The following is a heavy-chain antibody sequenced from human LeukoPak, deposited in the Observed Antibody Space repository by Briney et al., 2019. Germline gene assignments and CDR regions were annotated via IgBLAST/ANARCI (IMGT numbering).Heavy chain of an antibody. Sequence: GASVKVSCKASGYTFTSYGISWVRQAPGQGLEWMGGIIPIFGTANYAQKFQGRVTITTDESTSTAYMELSSLRSEDTAVYYCARDSLSGNTRRFDYWGQGTLVTVSS. CDR2: IIPIFGTA. D-gene: IGHD1/OR15-1a*01. CDR3: ARDSLSGNTRRFDY. CDR1: GYTFTSYG. J-gene: IGHJ4*02. V-gene: IGHV1-69*05.